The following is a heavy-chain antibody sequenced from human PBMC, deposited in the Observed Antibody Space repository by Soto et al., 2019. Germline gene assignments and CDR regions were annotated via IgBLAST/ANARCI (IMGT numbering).Heavy chain of an antibody. CDR1: GGSISSSSYY. V-gene: IGHV4-39*07. J-gene: IGHJ4*02. CDR3: ARAIWFGEIYYFDY. Sequence: SETLSLTCTVSGGSISSSSYYWGWIRQPPGKGLEWIGSIYYSGSTYYNPSLKSRVTISVDTSKNQFSLKLSSVTAADTAVYYCARAIWFGEIYYFDYWGQGTLVTVSS. CDR2: IYYSGST. D-gene: IGHD3-10*01.